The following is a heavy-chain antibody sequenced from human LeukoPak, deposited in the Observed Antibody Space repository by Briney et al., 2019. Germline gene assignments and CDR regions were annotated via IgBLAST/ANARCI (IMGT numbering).Heavy chain of an antibody. D-gene: IGHD6-6*01. V-gene: IGHV3-53*01. J-gene: IGHJ4*02. Sequence: GESLRLSCAASGFTVSSNYMSWVRQAPGKGLEWVSVIYSGGSTYYADSVKGRFTTSRDNSKNTLYLQMNSLRAEDTAVYYCARVDPRAYYFDYWGQGTLVTVSS. CDR3: ARVDPRAYYFDY. CDR1: GFTVSSNY. CDR2: IYSGGST.